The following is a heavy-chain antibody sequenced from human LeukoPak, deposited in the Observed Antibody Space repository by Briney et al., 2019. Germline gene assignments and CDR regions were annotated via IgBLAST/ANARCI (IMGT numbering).Heavy chain of an antibody. J-gene: IGHJ4*02. Sequence: RSLRLSCAASGFTFSSYAMHWVRQAPGKGLEWVAVIQNDASTENFADSVKGRFTISRDNSKNTVFLQMNSLRVEDTAVYYCARELSQIVWGGLDYGGQGTLVSVSS. CDR2: IQNDASTE. CDR3: ARELSQIVWGGLDY. V-gene: IGHV3-30-3*01. CDR1: GFTFSSYA. D-gene: IGHD2-21*01.